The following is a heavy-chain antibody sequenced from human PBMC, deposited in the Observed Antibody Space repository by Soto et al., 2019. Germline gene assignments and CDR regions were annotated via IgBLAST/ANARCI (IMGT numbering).Heavy chain of an antibody. D-gene: IGHD1-1*01. CDR1: GYTFTRYG. J-gene: IGHJ6*02. Sequence: QGHLVQSGAEVKKPGTSVKVSCKASGYTFTRYGISWVRQAPGQGLEWMGWISGYNGDTNYAQNLQGTVTMTINTSTSTAYMELRSMTSNDTAGYYCAKKGPQPSYVYGLHVWGQGTTVTVSS. CDR3: AKKGPQPSYVYGLHV. CDR2: ISGYNGDT. V-gene: IGHV1-18*01.